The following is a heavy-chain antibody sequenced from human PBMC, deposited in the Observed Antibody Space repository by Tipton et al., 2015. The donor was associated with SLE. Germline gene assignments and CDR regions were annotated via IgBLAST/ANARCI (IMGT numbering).Heavy chain of an antibody. Sequence: SLRLSCAASGFTFNNYAMSWVRQAPGKGLEWVANIKQDGSEKYYVDSVKGRFTISRDNAKNSLYLQMNSLRGEDTAVYYCARGPYSIVGAINDAFDIWGQGTMVTVSS. J-gene: IGHJ3*02. V-gene: IGHV3-7*01. CDR1: GFTFNNYA. CDR3: ARGPYSIVGAINDAFDI. D-gene: IGHD1-26*01. CDR2: IKQDGSEK.